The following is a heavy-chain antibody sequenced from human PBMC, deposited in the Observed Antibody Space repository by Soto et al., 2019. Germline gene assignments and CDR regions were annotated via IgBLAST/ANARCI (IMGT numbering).Heavy chain of an antibody. V-gene: IGHV4-34*01. J-gene: IGHJ5*02. D-gene: IGHD1-7*01. CDR1: GGSFSGYY. CDR3: ARIGLNWNYGAARGWFDP. CDR2: INHSGST. Sequence: NPSETLSLTCAVYGGSFSGYYWSWIRQPPGKGLEWIGEINHSGSTNYNPSLKSRVTISVDTSKNQFSLKLSSVTAADTAVYYCARIGLNWNYGAARGWFDPWGQGTLVTVSS.